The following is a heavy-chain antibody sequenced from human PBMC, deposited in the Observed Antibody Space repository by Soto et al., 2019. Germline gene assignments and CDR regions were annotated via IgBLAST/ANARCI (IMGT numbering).Heavy chain of an antibody. D-gene: IGHD6-13*01. CDR2: ISSSGSTI. CDR1: GFTFSSYE. CDR3: ARVRGSSSWYNWFDP. V-gene: IGHV3-48*03. Sequence: EVQLVESGGGLVQPGGSLRLSCAAPGFTFSSYEMNWVRQAPGKGLEWVSYISSSGSTIYYADSVKGRFTISRDNAKNSLYLQMNSLRAEDTAVYYCARVRGSSSWYNWFDPWGQGTLVTVSS. J-gene: IGHJ5*02.